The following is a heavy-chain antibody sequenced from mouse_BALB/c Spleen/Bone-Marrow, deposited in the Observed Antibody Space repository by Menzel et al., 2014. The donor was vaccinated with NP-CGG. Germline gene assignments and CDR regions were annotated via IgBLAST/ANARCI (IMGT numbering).Heavy chain of an antibody. CDR3: GAYYRYGGCAMDY. D-gene: IGHD2-14*01. Sequence: VQLQQSGAELVRPGASVTLSCKASGYTFTDYEMHWVKQTPVHGLEWIGAIDPETGGTAYNQKFRGKATLTADKSSSTGYMERRSLTSEGSGVYYCGAYYRYGGCAMDYWGRGASGTVSS. V-gene: IGHV1-15*01. CDR2: IDPETGGT. J-gene: IGHJ4*01. CDR1: GYTFTDYE.